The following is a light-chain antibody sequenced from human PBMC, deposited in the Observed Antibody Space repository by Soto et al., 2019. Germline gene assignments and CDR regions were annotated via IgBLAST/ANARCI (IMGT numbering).Light chain of an antibody. CDR3: QQYYSWPRGT. CDR2: GAS. CDR1: QSVSSN. J-gene: IGKJ1*01. Sequence: EIVMTQSPATLSVSPGDRATLSCRASQSVSSNLAWYQQKPGQAPRLLIYGASTRATGIPARFSGSGSGTEYTLTISSLQSADFGVYYCQQYYSWPRGTFGQGTKVDI. V-gene: IGKV3-15*01.